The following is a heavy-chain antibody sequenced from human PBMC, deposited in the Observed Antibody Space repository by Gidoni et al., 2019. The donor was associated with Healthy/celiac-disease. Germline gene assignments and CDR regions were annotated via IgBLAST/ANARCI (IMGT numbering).Heavy chain of an antibody. Sequence: QVTLKESGPVLVKPTETLTLTCTVSGFSLSSARLGVSWIRQPPGKALEWLAHIFSNDEKSYSTSLKSRLTISKDTTKSQVVLTMTNMDPVDTATYYCARIMERGYSYGRRYYGMDVWGQGTTVTVSS. J-gene: IGHJ6*02. CDR2: IFSNDEK. CDR1: GFSLSSARLG. D-gene: IGHD5-18*01. CDR3: ARIMERGYSYGRRYYGMDV. V-gene: IGHV2-26*01.